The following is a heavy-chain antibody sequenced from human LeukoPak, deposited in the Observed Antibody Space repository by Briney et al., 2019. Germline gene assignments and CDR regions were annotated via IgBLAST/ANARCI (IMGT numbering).Heavy chain of an antibody. CDR1: GFTFSRYW. CDR3: VREPLGDYGGNTDAFDI. J-gene: IGHJ3*02. V-gene: IGHV3-74*01. CDR2: INTDGTSS. Sequence: GGSLRLSCAASGFTFSRYWMHWVRQAPGKGLAWVSRINTDGTSSSYADFVKGRFTISRDNSKNTLYLQMNSLRAEDTAVYYCVREPLGDYGGNTDAFDIWGQGTMGTVSS. D-gene: IGHD4-23*01.